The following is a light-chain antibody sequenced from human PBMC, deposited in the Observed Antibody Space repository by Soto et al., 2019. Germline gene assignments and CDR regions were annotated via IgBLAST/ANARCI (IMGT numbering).Light chain of an antibody. CDR2: GAS. V-gene: IGKV1-39*01. J-gene: IGKJ3*01. Sequence: DIQMAQSPSSLSASVGDRVTITCRASQSISSYLNWYQQKPGKAPKLLMSGASSLQSGVPSRFSGSGSGTDFTLTITSLQPDDVANYYCQQTYSIPFTFGPGTKVGIK. CDR1: QSISSY. CDR3: QQTYSIPFT.